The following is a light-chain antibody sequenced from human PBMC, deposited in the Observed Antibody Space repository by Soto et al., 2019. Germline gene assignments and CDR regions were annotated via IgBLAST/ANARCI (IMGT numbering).Light chain of an antibody. Sequence: QSVLTQPPSVSEAPRQRVTISCSGSSSNIGNNAVNWYQQLPGKAPKLLIYYDDLLPSGVSDRFSGSKSGTSDSLAISGLQSEDEADYYWAAWEDSLNGPVFGGGTKLTVL. J-gene: IGLJ2*01. V-gene: IGLV1-36*01. CDR3: AAWEDSLNGPV. CDR1: SSNIGNNA. CDR2: YDD.